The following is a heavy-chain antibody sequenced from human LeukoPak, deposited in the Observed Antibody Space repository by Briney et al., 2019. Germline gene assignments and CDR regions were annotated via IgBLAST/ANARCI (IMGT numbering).Heavy chain of an antibody. CDR1: GGTFSSYA. V-gene: IGHV1-69*13. J-gene: IGHJ4*02. Sequence: ASVKVSCKASGGTFSSYAISWVRQAPGQGLEWMGGIIPIFGTANYAQKFQGRVTITVDESTSTAYMELSSLRSEDTAVYYCARAFFHYYDSSGYYPSDYFDYWGQGTLVTVSS. D-gene: IGHD3-22*01. CDR3: ARAFFHYYDSSGYYPSDYFDY. CDR2: IIPIFGTA.